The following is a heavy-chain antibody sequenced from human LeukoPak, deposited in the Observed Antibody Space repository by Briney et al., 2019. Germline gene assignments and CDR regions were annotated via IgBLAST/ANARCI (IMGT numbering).Heavy chain of an antibody. Sequence: GGSLRLSCAASEFSVGSNYMTWVRQAPGKGLEWVSLIYSGGSTYYADSVKGRFTISRDNSKNTLYLQMNSLRAEDTAVYYCARDPRMGYDYWGQGTLVTVSS. D-gene: IGHD5-12*01. V-gene: IGHV3-66*01. CDR2: IYSGGST. CDR3: ARDPRMGYDY. J-gene: IGHJ4*02. CDR1: EFSVGSNY.